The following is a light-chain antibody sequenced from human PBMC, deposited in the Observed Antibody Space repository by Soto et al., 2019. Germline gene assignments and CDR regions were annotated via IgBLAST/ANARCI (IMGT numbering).Light chain of an antibody. CDR3: HQYDSLPLT. Sequence: EIVLTQSPGTLSLSPGERATLSCRASQSVASNYLGWYQQKPGQAPSVLIFDASIRATGIPDRFSASGSGSDFTLTISRLEPDDFAVYYCHQYDSLPLTFGGGTKVEI. J-gene: IGKJ4*01. CDR2: DAS. V-gene: IGKV3-20*01. CDR1: QSVASNY.